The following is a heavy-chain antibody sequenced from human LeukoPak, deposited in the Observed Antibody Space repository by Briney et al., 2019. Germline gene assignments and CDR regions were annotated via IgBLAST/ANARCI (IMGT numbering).Heavy chain of an antibody. CDR1: GYTFTSYG. CDR3: VRGGLYYGSGSYYNSIFSY. V-gene: IGHV1-18*01. CDR2: ISAYNGNT. D-gene: IGHD3-10*01. Sequence: GASVKVSCKASGYTFTSYGISWVRQAPGQGLEWMGWISAYNGNTNYAQKLQGRVTMTTDTSTSTAYMELRSLRSDDTAVYYCVRGGLYYGSGSYYNSIFSYWGQGTLVTVSS. J-gene: IGHJ4*02.